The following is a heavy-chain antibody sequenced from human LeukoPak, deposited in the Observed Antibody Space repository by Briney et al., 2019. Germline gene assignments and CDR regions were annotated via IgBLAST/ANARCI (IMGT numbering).Heavy chain of an antibody. CDR3: ARVGPGDFPLFDY. Sequence: GASVKVSCKASGYTFTSYYMHWVRQAPGQGLEWMGIINPSGGSSSYAQEFQGRVTMTRDTSTSTVYMELSSLRSEDTAVYYCARVGPGDFPLFDYWGQGTLVTVSS. CDR2: INPSGGSS. CDR1: GYTFTSYY. D-gene: IGHD3-3*01. J-gene: IGHJ4*02. V-gene: IGHV1-46*01.